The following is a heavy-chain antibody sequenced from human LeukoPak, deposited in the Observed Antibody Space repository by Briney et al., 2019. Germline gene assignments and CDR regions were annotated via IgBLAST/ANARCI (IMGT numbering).Heavy chain of an antibody. D-gene: IGHD3-22*01. CDR1: GFTFSSYG. V-gene: IGHV3-30*03. J-gene: IGHJ4*02. CDR3: ARDIAYDSSGYYSPHFDY. Sequence: GGYLRLSCAASGFTFSSYGMHWVRQAPGKGLEWVAVISYDGSNKYYADSVKGRFTISRDNSKNTLYLQMNSLRAEDTAVYYCARDIAYDSSGYYSPHFDYWGQGTLVTVSS. CDR2: ISYDGSNK.